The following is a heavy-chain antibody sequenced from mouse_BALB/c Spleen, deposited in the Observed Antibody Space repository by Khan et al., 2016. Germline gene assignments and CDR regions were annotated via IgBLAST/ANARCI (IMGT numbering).Heavy chain of an antibody. Sequence: VQLQESGPGLVAPSQSLSITCTVSGFSLTSYGVHWVRQPPGKGLEWLGVIWAGGSTNYNSALMSRLSICKDNSQSQVFLKMNSLQPDDTAMYYWARERTTATDYWGQGTTLTVSS. CDR3: ARERTTATDY. CDR1: GFSLTSYG. V-gene: IGHV2-9*02. J-gene: IGHJ2*01. CDR2: IWAGGST. D-gene: IGHD1-2*01.